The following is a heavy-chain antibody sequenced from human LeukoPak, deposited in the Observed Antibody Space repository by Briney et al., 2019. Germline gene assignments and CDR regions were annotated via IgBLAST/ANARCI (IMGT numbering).Heavy chain of an antibody. V-gene: IGHV5-51*01. CDR2: IYPGDSDT. Sequence: GESLKISCKASAYSFTTYWIGWVRQMPGKGLEWIGIIYPGDSDTRYSPSFQGHVTISVDNSISTAYLQWSSLKASDTGIYYCARRAVSGTYSNSSPFDYWAQGTLVTVSS. CDR1: AYSFTTYW. D-gene: IGHD1-26*01. J-gene: IGHJ4*02. CDR3: ARRAVSGTYSNSSPFDY.